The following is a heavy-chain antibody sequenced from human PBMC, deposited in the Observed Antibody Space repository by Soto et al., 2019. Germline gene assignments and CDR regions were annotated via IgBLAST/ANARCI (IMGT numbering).Heavy chain of an antibody. J-gene: IGHJ4*02. CDR2: ISGSGQRT. Sequence: EVQLLESGGGLVQPGGSLRLSCAASGFTFNNYAMSWVRQAPGKGLEWVSVISGSGQRTSYADSVKGRFTVSRDNSKNTVDLHMKSLRAEDTAVYYCAKDSYHCSGSYITPYYFDSWGQGTLITVSS. V-gene: IGHV3-23*01. CDR3: AKDSYHCSGSYITPYYFDS. CDR1: GFTFNNYA. D-gene: IGHD3-10*02.